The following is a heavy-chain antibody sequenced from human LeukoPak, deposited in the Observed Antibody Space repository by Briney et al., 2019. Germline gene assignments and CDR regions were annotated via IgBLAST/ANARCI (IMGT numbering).Heavy chain of an antibody. CDR1: GGSISTSSYY. CDR3: ARQGTAIVDYYFDY. CDR2: IYYSGST. Sequence: PSETLSLTCTVSGGSISTSSYYWGWIRQPPGKGLEWIGGIYYSGSTYFNLSLKSRVTISVDTSKNQFSLKLSSVTAADTAVYYCARQGTAIVDYYFDYWGQGTLVTVSS. J-gene: IGHJ4*02. D-gene: IGHD5-18*01. V-gene: IGHV4-39*01.